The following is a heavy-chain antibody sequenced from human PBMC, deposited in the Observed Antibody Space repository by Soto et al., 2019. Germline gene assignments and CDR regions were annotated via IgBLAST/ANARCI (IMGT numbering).Heavy chain of an antibody. CDR3: EKGIAAAAGVGY. J-gene: IGHJ4*02. CDR1: GFTFSNYG. V-gene: IGHV3-30*18. CDR2: ISYDGSNK. Sequence: QVPLVESGGGVVQPGRSLRLSCAASGFTFSNYGMHWVRQAPGKGLEWVAIISYDGSNKYYADSVKGRFTISRDNSKNALYLQMNSLRTEDTAVYYCEKGIAAAAGVGYGGQGTLVTVSS. D-gene: IGHD6-13*01.